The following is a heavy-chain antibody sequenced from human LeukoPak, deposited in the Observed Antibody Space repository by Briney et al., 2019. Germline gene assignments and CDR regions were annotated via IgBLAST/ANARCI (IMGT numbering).Heavy chain of an antibody. D-gene: IGHD3-10*01. CDR3: ATVNYSSRRPTVTFDF. CDR2: IYYSGST. V-gene: IGHV4-59*08. J-gene: IGHJ4*02. CDR1: GGSISSYY. Sequence: PSETLSLTCTVSGGSISSYYWSWIRQPPGKGLEWIGYIYYSGSTNYNPSFKSRVTISVDTSKNQFSLKLSSVTAADTAVYYCATVNYSSRRPTVTFDFWGQGTLVTVSS.